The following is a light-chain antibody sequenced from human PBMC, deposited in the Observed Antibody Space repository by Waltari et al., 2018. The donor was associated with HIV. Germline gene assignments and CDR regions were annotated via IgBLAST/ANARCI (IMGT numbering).Light chain of an antibody. CDR1: TSDVGGFDY. Sequence: QSALTQPASVSGSPGQSVTISCTGTTSDVGGFDYVCWYQHHPGQAPKLIIYEVTYRPSGFSTRFSGSKSGNTASLTISGLQAEDESDYFCTSYTSSSTLGVFGGGTRLTVL. CDR3: TSYTSSSTLGV. CDR2: EVT. J-gene: IGLJ2*01. V-gene: IGLV2-14*01.